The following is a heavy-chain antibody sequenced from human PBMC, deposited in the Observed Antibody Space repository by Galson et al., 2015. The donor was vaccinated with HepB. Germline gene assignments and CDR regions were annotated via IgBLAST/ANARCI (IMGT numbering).Heavy chain of an antibody. J-gene: IGHJ4*02. D-gene: IGHD3-22*01. Sequence: SLRLSCAASGFTFSSYGMHWVRQAPGKGLEWVAVISYDGSNKYYADSVKGRFTISRDNSKNTLYLQMNSLRAEDTAVYYCARDYYDSSGYLPLDYWGQGTLVTVSS. CDR2: ISYDGSNK. V-gene: IGHV3-30*19. CDR1: GFTFSSYG. CDR3: ARDYYDSSGYLPLDY.